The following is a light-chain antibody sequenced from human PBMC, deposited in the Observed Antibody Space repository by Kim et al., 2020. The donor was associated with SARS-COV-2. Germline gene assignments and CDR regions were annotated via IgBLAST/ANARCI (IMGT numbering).Light chain of an antibody. CDR2: DAS. J-gene: IGKJ4*01. Sequence: LSPGGRATLTCRAKQSVNTYVAWYQQKPGQAPRLLIYDASHRATGAPARFSGSGSGTDFTLAISSLESEDFAVYYCQQRSNWHLTFGGGTKVDIK. V-gene: IGKV3-11*01. CDR1: QSVNTY. CDR3: QQRSNWHLT.